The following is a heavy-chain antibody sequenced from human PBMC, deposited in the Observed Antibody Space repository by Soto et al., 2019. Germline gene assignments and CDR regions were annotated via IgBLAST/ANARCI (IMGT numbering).Heavy chain of an antibody. CDR2: IYYSGST. CDR1: GSSISSSSYY. D-gene: IGHD4-17*01. J-gene: IGHJ4*02. CDR3: ASIPTVTTSYFDY. V-gene: IGHV4-39*01. Sequence: SETLSLTCTVSGSSISSSSYYWGWIRQPPGKGLEWIGSIYYSGSTYYNPSLKSQVTISVSTSKNQFSLKLSSVTAADTAVYYCASIPTVTTSYFDYWGQGTLVTVSS.